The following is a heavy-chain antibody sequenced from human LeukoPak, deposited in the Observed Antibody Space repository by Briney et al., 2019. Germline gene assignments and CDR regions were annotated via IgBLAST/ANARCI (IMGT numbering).Heavy chain of an antibody. J-gene: IGHJ6*02. CDR3: ARGVGYDLTYYYYYGTEV. CDR1: GGSISSGGYY. CDR2: IYYSGST. D-gene: IGHD5-12*01. Sequence: PSETLSLTCTVSGGSISSGGYYWSWIRQHPGKGLEWIGHIYYSGSTYYNPSLKRRVTISVDPSKNQFSLKLSSVTAADTAVYYCARGVGYDLTYYYYYGTEVWGQGTTVTVSS. V-gene: IGHV4-31*03.